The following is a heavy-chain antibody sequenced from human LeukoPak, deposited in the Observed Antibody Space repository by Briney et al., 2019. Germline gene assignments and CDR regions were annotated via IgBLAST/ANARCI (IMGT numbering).Heavy chain of an antibody. CDR2: INWNGGST. CDR1: GFTFSSYS. D-gene: IGHD1-26*01. J-gene: IGHJ6*03. V-gene: IGHV3-20*04. Sequence: GGSLRLSCAASGFTFSSYSMNWVRQAPGKGLEWVSGINWNGGSTGYADSVKGRFTISRDNAKNSLYLQMNSLRAEDTALYYCAREGIVGAGDYYYYMDVWGKGTTVTVSS. CDR3: AREGIVGAGDYYYYMDV.